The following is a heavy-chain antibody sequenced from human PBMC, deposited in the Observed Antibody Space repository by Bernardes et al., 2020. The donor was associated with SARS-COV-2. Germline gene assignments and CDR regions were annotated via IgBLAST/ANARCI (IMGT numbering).Heavy chain of an antibody. CDR3: AKDIAVAGRSGMDV. Sequence: SLRLSCAASGFTFSSYGIHWVRQAPGKGLEWVAVISYDGSNKCYADSVKGRFTISRDNSKNTLYLQMNSLRAEDTAVYYCAKDIAVAGRSGMDVWGPGTTVTVSS. D-gene: IGHD6-19*01. J-gene: IGHJ6*02. CDR1: GFTFSSYG. CDR2: ISYDGSNK. V-gene: IGHV3-30*18.